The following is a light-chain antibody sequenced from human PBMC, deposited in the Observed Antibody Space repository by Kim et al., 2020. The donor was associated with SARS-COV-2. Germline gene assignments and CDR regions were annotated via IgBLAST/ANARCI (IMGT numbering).Light chain of an antibody. CDR1: QDIRKD. CDR2: GAS. Sequence: ASGGDRVTITCRASQDIRKDLGWYQQKPGRAPKRLIYGASSLQSGVPSRFSGSGSGTEFTLTISSLQPEDFATYFCLQHNTYPVNFGQGKRLEIK. V-gene: IGKV1-17*01. J-gene: IGKJ5*01. CDR3: LQHNTYPVN.